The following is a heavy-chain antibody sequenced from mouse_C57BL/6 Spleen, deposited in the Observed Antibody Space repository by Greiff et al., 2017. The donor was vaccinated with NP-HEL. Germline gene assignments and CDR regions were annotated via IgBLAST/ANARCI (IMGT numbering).Heavy chain of an antibody. V-gene: IGHV1-59*01. Sequence: QVQLQQPGAELVRPGTSVKLSCKASGYTFTSYWMHWVKQRPGQGLEWIGVIDPSASYTNYNQKFKGKATLTVDTSSSTAYRQLSSLTSEDSAVYYCARRGVYYGSSYNDYAMDDWGQGTSVTVSS. D-gene: IGHD1-1*01. CDR1: GYTFTSYW. J-gene: IGHJ4*01. CDR3: ARRGVYYGSSYNDYAMDD. CDR2: IDPSASYT.